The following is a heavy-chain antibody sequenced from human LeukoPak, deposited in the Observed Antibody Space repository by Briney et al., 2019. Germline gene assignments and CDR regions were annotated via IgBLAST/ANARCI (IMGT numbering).Heavy chain of an antibody. CDR2: IFYTGST. D-gene: IGHD6-19*01. Sequence: SETLSLTCTVSGGSISSGSYYWGWIRQPPGKGLEWIGYIFYTGSTNYNPSLTSRVTISVDTSTNQFSLKLSSVTAADTAVYYCARGYSSGWLLSWLDPWGQGTLVTVSS. CDR3: ARGYSSGWLLSWLDP. CDR1: GGSISSGSYY. J-gene: IGHJ5*02. V-gene: IGHV4-61*01.